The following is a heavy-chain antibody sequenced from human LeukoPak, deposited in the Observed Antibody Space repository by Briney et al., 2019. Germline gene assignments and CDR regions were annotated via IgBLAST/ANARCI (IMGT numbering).Heavy chain of an antibody. CDR2: ISSGGNYI. V-gene: IGHV3-21*01. D-gene: IGHD4-17*01. CDR3: SKGDYGSLDLGYY. Sequence: GGSLRLSCAASGFTFNNYSMNWVRQAPGKGLEWVSSISSGGNYIYYADSVKGRFTISRDDARNSLYLQMNSLRAEDAAVYYCSKGDYGSLDLGYYWGQGTLVTVSS. J-gene: IGHJ4*02. CDR1: GFTFNNYS.